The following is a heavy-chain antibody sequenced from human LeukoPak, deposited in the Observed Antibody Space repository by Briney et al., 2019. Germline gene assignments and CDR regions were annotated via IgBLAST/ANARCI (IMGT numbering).Heavy chain of an antibody. Sequence: ASVKVSCKASGYTFTGYYMHWVRQAPGQGLEWMGWINPNSGGTNYAQKFQGRVTMTRDTSISTAYMELSRLRSDDTAVYYCARGEKGYSSGWSLRWVYWGQGTLVTVSS. V-gene: IGHV1-2*02. CDR2: INPNSGGT. CDR1: GYTFTGYY. CDR3: ARGEKGYSSGWSLRWVY. D-gene: IGHD6-19*01. J-gene: IGHJ4*02.